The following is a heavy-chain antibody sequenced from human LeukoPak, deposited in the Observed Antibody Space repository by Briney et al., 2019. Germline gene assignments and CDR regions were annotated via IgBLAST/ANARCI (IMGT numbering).Heavy chain of an antibody. CDR1: GYTFTGYY. J-gene: IGHJ6*02. Sequence: ASVKVSCKASGYTFTGYYMHRVRQAPGQGLEWMGWINPNSGGTNYAQKFQGRVTMTRDTSISTAYMELSRLRSDDTAVYYCAREFVVPAAIAPRGIYYYYGMDVWGQGTTVTVSS. CDR2: INPNSGGT. D-gene: IGHD2-2*01. V-gene: IGHV1-2*02. CDR3: AREFVVPAAIAPRGIYYYYGMDV.